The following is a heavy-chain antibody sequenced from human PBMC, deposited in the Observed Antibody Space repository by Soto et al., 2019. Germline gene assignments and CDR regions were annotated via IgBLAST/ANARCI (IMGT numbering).Heavy chain of an antibody. J-gene: IGHJ6*02. V-gene: IGHV5-51*01. Sequence: SGESLKISCKGSGYSFTSYWIGWVRQMPGKGLEWMGIIYPGDSDTRYSPSFQGQVTISADKSISTAYLQWSSLKASDTAMYYCARQLELPDYYYYGMDVWGQGTTVTVS. CDR1: GYSFTSYW. CDR3: ARQLELPDYYYYGMDV. D-gene: IGHD1-7*01. CDR2: IYPGDSDT.